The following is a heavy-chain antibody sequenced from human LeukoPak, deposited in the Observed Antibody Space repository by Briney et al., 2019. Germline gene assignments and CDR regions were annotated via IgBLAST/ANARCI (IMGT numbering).Heavy chain of an antibody. J-gene: IGHJ4*02. CDR2: ISYDESME. D-gene: IGHD2-2*01. CDR3: ARDYARYCSTGRCNFFDY. CDR1: GFTFNTYA. V-gene: IGHV3-30*03. Sequence: GGSLRLSCAASGFTFNTYALHWVRQAPGKGLEWLAAISYDESMEYYADSVKGRFTISRDNSKNALYLQMNSLRPDDTAVYYCARDYARYCSTGRCNFFDYWGQGTLVTVSS.